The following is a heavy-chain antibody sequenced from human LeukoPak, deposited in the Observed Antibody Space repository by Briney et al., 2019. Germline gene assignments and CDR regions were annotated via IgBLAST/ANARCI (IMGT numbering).Heavy chain of an antibody. CDR2: IYTSGST. D-gene: IGHD4-17*01. Sequence: SQTLSLTCTVSGGSISSGSYYWSWIRQPAGKGLEWIGRIYTSGSTNYNPSLKSRVTISVDTSKNQFSLKLSSVTAADTAVYYCARGHYGECAGCYYMDVWGKGTTVTVSS. CDR1: GGSISSGSYY. J-gene: IGHJ6*03. V-gene: IGHV4-61*02. CDR3: ARGHYGECAGCYYMDV.